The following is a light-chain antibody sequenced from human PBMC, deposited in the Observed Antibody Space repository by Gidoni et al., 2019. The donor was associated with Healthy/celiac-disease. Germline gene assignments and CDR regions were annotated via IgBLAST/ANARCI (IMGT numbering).Light chain of an antibody. CDR3: QQRSNWLT. CDR1: KSVSSY. V-gene: IGKV3-11*01. J-gene: IGKJ4*01. CDR2: DSS. Sequence: IGLTQSPATLSFSPGERATLSCRASKSVSSYLAWYQQKPGQAPRLLIYDSSNRATGIPARFSGSGSGTDFPLTISSLEHEDFVVYYCQQRSNWLTFGGGTKVEIK.